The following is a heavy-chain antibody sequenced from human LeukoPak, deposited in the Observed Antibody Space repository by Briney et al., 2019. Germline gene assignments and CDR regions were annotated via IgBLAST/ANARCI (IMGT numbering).Heavy chain of an antibody. CDR1: GYTFTGYY. J-gene: IGHJ4*02. CDR3: ARSAYYYDSSGYNDY. CDR2: INPNSGGT. D-gene: IGHD3-22*01. V-gene: IGHV1-2*02. Sequence: ASVKVPCKASGYTFTGYYMHWVRQAPGQGLEWMGWINPNSGGTNYAQKFQGRVTMTRDTSISTAYMELSRLRSDDTAVYYCARSAYYYDSSGYNDYWGQGTLVTVSS.